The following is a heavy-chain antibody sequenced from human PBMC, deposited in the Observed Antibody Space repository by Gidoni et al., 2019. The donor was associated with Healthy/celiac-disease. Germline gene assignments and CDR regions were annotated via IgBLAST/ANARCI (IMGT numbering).Heavy chain of an antibody. CDR2: IIPIFGTA. V-gene: IGHV1-69*01. D-gene: IGHD3-22*01. J-gene: IGHJ4*02. Sequence: QVQLVPSGAEVQKPGSSVTVSCKASACTFSSYAISWVRQAPGQGLEWMGGIIPIFGTANYAQKYQGRVTITADESTRTAYMELSSLRSEDTAVYYCARDLYYDSSGYWGQGTLVTVSS. CDR1: ACTFSSYA. CDR3: ARDLYYDSSGY.